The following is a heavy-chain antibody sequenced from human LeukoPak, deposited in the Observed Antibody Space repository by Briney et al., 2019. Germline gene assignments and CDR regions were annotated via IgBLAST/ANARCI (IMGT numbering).Heavy chain of an antibody. CDR3: AKDSGYDMERFDY. Sequence: GGSLRLSCAASGFTFDDYAMHWVRQAPGKGLEWVSGTSWNSGSIGYADSVKGPFTISRDNAKNSLYLQMNSLRAEDTALYYCAKDSGYDMERFDYWGQGTLVTVSS. CDR1: GFTFDDYA. V-gene: IGHV3-9*01. J-gene: IGHJ4*02. D-gene: IGHD5-12*01. CDR2: TSWNSGSI.